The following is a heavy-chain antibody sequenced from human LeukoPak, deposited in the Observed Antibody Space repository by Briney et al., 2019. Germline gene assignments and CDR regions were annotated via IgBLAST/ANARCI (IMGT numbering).Heavy chain of an antibody. D-gene: IGHD2-21*01. V-gene: IGHV1-69*01. CDR3: STAVEDPYCGGHCYSRYYYYYYYMDV. J-gene: IGHJ6*03. CDR1: GGTFSSYA. CDR2: IIPIFGTA. Sequence: SVKVSCKASGGTFSSYAISWVRQAPGQGLEWMGGIIPIFGTANYAQKFQGRVTITADESTSTAYMELSSLRSEDTAVYYCSTAVEDPYCGGHCYSRYYYYYYYMDVWGKGTTVTVSS.